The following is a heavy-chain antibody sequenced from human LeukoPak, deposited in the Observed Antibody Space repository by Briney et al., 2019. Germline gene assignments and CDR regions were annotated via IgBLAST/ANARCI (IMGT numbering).Heavy chain of an antibody. V-gene: IGHV4-4*07. Sequence: ASETLSLTCTVSGGSISSYYWSWIRQPAGKGLEWIGHIYNSGSTNYNPSLKGRVTMSVATSKNQFSLHLSSVTAADTAVYHCARSAFLVTAPGLYYFDYWGQGTLVAVSS. CDR1: GGSISSYY. D-gene: IGHD6-13*01. CDR3: ARSAFLVTAPGLYYFDY. J-gene: IGHJ4*02. CDR2: IYNSGST.